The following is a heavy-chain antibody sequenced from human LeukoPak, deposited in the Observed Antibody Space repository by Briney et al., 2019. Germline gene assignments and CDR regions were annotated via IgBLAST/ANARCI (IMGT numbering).Heavy chain of an antibody. CDR2: ISGSGGST. J-gene: IGHJ4*02. CDR3: AKDYYYGSGSYYGLLFDY. D-gene: IGHD3-10*01. Sequence: GGSLRLSCAASGFTFSSYAMSWVRQAPGKGLEWVSAISGSGGSTYYADSVKGRFTISRDSSKNTLYLQMNSLRAEDTAVYYCAKDYYYGSGSYYGLLFDYWGQGTLVTVSS. CDR1: GFTFSSYA. V-gene: IGHV3-23*01.